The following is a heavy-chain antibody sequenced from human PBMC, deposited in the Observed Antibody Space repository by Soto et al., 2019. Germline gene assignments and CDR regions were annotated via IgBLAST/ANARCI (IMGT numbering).Heavy chain of an antibody. CDR2: INPSGGST. Sequence: QVQLVQSGAEVKKPGASVKVSCKASGYTFTSYYMHWVRQAPGQGLEWMGIINPSGGSTSYAQKFQGRVTMTRDTSTSTVYMELSSLRSEDTAVHYCARAPTVTNWFDPWGQGTLVTVSS. CDR1: GYTFTSYY. D-gene: IGHD4-17*01. J-gene: IGHJ5*02. CDR3: ARAPTVTNWFDP. V-gene: IGHV1-46*01.